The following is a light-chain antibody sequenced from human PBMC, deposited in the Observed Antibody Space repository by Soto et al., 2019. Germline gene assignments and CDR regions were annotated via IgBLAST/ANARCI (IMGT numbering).Light chain of an antibody. CDR3: QQYNSYRT. Sequence: DSQMTQSPSTLSASVGDRVTITCRARQSISSWLAWYQQKPGKAPKLLIYDASILESGVPSRFSGSGSGTEFTLTISSLQPDDFATYYCQQYNSYRTFGQGTKVDIK. CDR2: DAS. V-gene: IGKV1-5*01. J-gene: IGKJ1*01. CDR1: QSISSW.